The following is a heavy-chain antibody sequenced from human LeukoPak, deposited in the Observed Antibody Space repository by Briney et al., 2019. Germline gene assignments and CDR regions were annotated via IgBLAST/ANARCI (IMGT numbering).Heavy chain of an antibody. V-gene: IGHV4-34*01. J-gene: IGHJ6*02. CDR1: GGSFSGYY. CDR2: INHSGST. D-gene: IGHD3-10*01. CDR3: AGGGYYYYGMDV. Sequence: SETLSLTCAVYGGSFSGYYWSWIRQPPGKGLEWIGEINHSGSTNYNPSLKSRVTISVDTSKNQFSLKLSSVTAADTAVYYCAGGGYYYYGMDVWGQGTTVTVSS.